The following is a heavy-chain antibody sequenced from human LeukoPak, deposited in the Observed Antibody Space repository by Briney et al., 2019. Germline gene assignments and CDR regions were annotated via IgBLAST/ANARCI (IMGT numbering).Heavy chain of an antibody. CDR2: INHSGST. V-gene: IGHV4-34*01. D-gene: IGHD6-13*01. Sequence: SETLSLTCAVYGGSFSGYYWSWIRQPPGKGLEWIGEINHSGSTNYNPSLKSRVTISVDTSKNQFSLKLSSVTAADTAVYYCARGAKGYRQQLVQYYFDYWGQGTLVIVSS. J-gene: IGHJ4*02. CDR3: ARGAKGYRQQLVQYYFDY. CDR1: GGSFSGYY.